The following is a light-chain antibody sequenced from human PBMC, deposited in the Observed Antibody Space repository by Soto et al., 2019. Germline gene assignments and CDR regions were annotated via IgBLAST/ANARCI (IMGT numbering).Light chain of an antibody. V-gene: IGKV3D-20*02. Sequence: VLTQSPATLSLSPGEGATLSCRASQSVDGKYIAWYQQKPGQAPRLVIHGASTRATGIPDRFSGSGSGTDFTLSIARREHEDFAAYYCQNFSGAFGQGTKLEIK. CDR1: QSVDGKY. CDR2: GAS. CDR3: QNFSGA. J-gene: IGKJ2*01.